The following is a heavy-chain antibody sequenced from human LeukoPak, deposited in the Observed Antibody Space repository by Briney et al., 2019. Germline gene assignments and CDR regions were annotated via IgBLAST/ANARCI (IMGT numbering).Heavy chain of an antibody. CDR3: ARAFIVVVPAATSVGGLDY. J-gene: IGHJ4*02. CDR2: INAGNGNT. D-gene: IGHD2-2*01. CDR1: GYTFTSYA. V-gene: IGHV1-3*01. Sequence: GASVKVSCKASGYTFTSYAMHWVRQAPGQRLEWMGWINAGNGNTKYSQKFQGRVTITRDTSASTAYMELSSLRSEDTAVYYCARAFIVVVPAATSVGGLDYWGQGTLVTVSS.